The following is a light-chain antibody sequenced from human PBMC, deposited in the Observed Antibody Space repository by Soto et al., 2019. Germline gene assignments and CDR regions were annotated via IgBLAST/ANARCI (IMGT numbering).Light chain of an antibody. CDR2: NVN. Sequence: QSALTQPASVSGSPGQSITISCTGTSSDIGGYNYVSWYQQRPGKAPRLIIYNVNDRPSGVSDRFAGSKSGNTASLTISGLQTEDEADYSCNSYTTSATQVLFGGVTKLTVL. V-gene: IGLV2-14*03. CDR3: NSYTTSATQVL. J-gene: IGLJ2*01. CDR1: SSDIGGYNY.